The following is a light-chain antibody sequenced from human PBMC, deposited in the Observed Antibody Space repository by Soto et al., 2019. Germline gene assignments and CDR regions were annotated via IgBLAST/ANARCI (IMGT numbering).Light chain of an antibody. CDR3: KEYNIGPQT. CDR1: QSVSSK. Sequence: TQAQGCLPLFHAESATLSCRARQSVSSKLAWYQQNPGQAHSLLIYDAYTRATGIQDRFSGSGSGTEFTLTIRSLQSEDFAVYYCKEYNIGPQTFGQGTRLEIK. CDR2: DAY. V-gene: IGKV3-15*01. J-gene: IGKJ5*01.